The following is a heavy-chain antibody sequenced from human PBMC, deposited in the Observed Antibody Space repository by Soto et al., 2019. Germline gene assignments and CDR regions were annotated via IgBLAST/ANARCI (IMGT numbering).Heavy chain of an antibody. Sequence: EVQLLESGGGLVQPGGSLRLSCPTSGFTFSSFVMSWVRQAQGKGLEWVSSISSSGGSTYYVDAVQGRFTFSRDNSKNTLYLQMTSLRAEDTAIYFCSTGGGRTVRGAVTHFDYCGQVTLVTASS. CDR2: ISSSGGST. CDR3: STGGGRTVRGAVTHFDY. J-gene: IGHJ4*02. CDR1: GFTFSSFV. D-gene: IGHD3-10*01. V-gene: IGHV3-23*01.